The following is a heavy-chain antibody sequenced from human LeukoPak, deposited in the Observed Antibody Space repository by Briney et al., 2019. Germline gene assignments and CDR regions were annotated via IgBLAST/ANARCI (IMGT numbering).Heavy chain of an antibody. CDR1: GFTFSRFS. CDR3: ARDLKTAMDYFDY. Sequence: GGSLRLSCAASGFTFSRFSMNWVRQAPGKGLEWVAIISYDGSKKYYADSVKGRFTISRDNSKNTLFLQMNSLRPEDTAVYYCARDLKTAMDYFDYWGQGALVTVSS. CDR2: ISYDGSKK. D-gene: IGHD2-2*01. V-gene: IGHV3-30*03. J-gene: IGHJ4*02.